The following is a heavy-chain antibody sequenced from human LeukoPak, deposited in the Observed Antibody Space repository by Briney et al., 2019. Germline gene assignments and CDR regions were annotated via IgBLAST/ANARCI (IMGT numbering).Heavy chain of an antibody. CDR1: GYIFTSYN. Sequence: ASVKVSCKASGYIFTSYNMYWVRQAPGQGLEWMGIINSSGGSTSYAQKFQGRVTMTRDMSTSTVYMELSSLRSEDTAVYYCARVAAEVVGVPGAIGFGWLRRDYYYMDVWGKGTTVTVSS. V-gene: IGHV1-46*01. D-gene: IGHD2-2*02. CDR3: ARVAAEVVGVPGAIGFGWLRRDYYYMDV. J-gene: IGHJ6*03. CDR2: INSSGGST.